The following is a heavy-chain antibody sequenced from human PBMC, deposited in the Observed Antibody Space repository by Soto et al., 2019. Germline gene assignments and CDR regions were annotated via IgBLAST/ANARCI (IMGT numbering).Heavy chain of an antibody. CDR1: GGTFSSYA. V-gene: IGHV1-69*12. Sequence: QVQLVQSGAEVKKPGSSVKVSCKASGGTFSSYAISWVRQAPGQGLEWMGGIITVFGTANYARKIQGRVTITADESQSTAYMELSSLGAEAAAVYYCATMDPPGYWGQGTLVTVSS. J-gene: IGHJ4*02. CDR3: ATMDPPGY. CDR2: IITVFGTA.